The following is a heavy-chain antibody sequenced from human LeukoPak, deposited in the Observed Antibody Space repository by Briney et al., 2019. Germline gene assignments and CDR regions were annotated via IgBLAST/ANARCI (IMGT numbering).Heavy chain of an antibody. Sequence: ESGPTLVKPTQTLTLTCTFSGSSLSTSGMCVSWIRQPPGKALEWLALIDWDDDKYYSTSLKTRLTISKDTSKNQVVLTMTNMDPVDTATYYCARGREYSSSSFGYDYWGQGTLVTVSS. V-gene: IGHV2-70*01. CDR1: GSSLSTSGMC. CDR2: IDWDDDK. D-gene: IGHD6-6*01. CDR3: ARGREYSSSSFGYDY. J-gene: IGHJ4*02.